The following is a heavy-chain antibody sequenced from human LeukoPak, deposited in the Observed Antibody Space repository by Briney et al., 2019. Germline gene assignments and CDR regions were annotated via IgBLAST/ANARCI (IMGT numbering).Heavy chain of an antibody. CDR1: GGTFSSYA. J-gene: IGHJ5*02. D-gene: IGHD6-13*01. Sequence: ASVKVSCKASGGTFSSYAISWVRQAPGQGLEWMGGIIPIFGTANYAQKFQGRVTITADESTSTAYMELSSLRSEDTAVYYCARGGYSSSWYDNWFDPWGQGTLVTVSS. CDR3: ARGGYSSSWYDNWFDP. CDR2: IIPIFGTA. V-gene: IGHV1-69*01.